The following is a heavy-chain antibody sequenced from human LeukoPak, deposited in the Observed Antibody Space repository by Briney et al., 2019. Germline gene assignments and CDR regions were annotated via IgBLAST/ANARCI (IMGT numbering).Heavy chain of an antibody. Sequence: PSETLSLTCAVYGGSFSGYYWSWIRQPPGKGLEWFREINHSGSTNYNPSLKSRVTISVDTSKNQFSLKLSSVTAADTAVYYCASTPSIAARRGYYYYYYMDVWGKGTTVTVSS. CDR3: ASTPSIAARRGYYYYYYMDV. V-gene: IGHV4-34*01. CDR2: INHSGST. CDR1: GGSFSGYY. D-gene: IGHD6-6*01. J-gene: IGHJ6*03.